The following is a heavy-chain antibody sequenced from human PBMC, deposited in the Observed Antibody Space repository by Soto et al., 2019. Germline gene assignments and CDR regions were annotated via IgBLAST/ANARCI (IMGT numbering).Heavy chain of an antibody. CDR1: GCSISSVGYY. CDR3: ARADKGYCSGGSCVPWGAFDI. D-gene: IGHD2-15*01. J-gene: IGHJ3*02. Sequence: TLSLTCTVSGCSISSVGYYWSWIRQHPGKGLEWIGYIYYSGSTYYNPSLKSRVTISVDTSKNQFSLKLSSVTAADTAVYYCARADKGYCSGGSCVPWGAFDIWGQGTMVTVSS. V-gene: IGHV4-31*03. CDR2: IYYSGST.